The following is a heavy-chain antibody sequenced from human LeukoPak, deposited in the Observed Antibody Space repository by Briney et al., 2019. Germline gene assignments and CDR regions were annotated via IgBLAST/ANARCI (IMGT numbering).Heavy chain of an antibody. V-gene: IGHV3-30*18. CDR1: GFSFSSYG. CDR2: MSYEGSEI. CDR3: AKAAWFANVEGYFDL. J-gene: IGHJ2*01. Sequence: GGSLRLSCAASGFSFSSYGMNWVRQAPGKGLEWVTFMSYEGSEIYYADSVKGRFTISRDNSKNTLYLQMNSVRVDDTAPYYCAKAAWFANVEGYFDLWGRGTPVTVSS. D-gene: IGHD2-21*01.